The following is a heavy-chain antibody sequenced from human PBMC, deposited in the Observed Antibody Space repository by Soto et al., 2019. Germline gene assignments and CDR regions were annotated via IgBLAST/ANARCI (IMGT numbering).Heavy chain of an antibody. Sequence: EVQLVESGGGLVQPGGSLKLSCAASGFTFSDSAMHWVRQASGKGLEWVGRIRSTANNYATAYAASVKGSFTISRDDSKNTAYLQMNSLKTEHTAVYYCTRHSIACWGQGTLVTVSS. CDR2: IRSTANNYAT. V-gene: IGHV3-73*01. CDR3: TRHSIAC. J-gene: IGHJ4*02. CDR1: GFTFSDSA.